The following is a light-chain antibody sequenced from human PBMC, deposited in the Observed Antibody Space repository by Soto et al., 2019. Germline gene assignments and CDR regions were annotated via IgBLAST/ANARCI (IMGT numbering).Light chain of an antibody. CDR1: QSLRHSNGYNY. Sequence: DIVMTQSPLSLPVTPGEPASISCRSSQSLRHSNGYNYLDWYLQKPGQSPQLLIYLGSNRASGVPDRFSGSGSGTDFTLKISRVEAEDVGVYYCMQALQTPYTFGQGTKLEIK. J-gene: IGKJ2*01. CDR3: MQALQTPYT. CDR2: LGS. V-gene: IGKV2-28*01.